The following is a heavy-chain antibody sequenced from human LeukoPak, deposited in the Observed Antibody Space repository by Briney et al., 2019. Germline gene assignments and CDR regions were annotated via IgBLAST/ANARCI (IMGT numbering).Heavy chain of an antibody. Sequence: GGSLRLSCAASGFTFSNYWMHWVRQALGKGLEWVANIKEDGSKKYHADSVKGRFSISRDNAKNSLYLQMNSLRAEDTAVYYCARALDAWGQGTLLTVSS. CDR1: GFTFSNYW. J-gene: IGHJ4*02. V-gene: IGHV3-7*03. CDR3: ARALDA. D-gene: IGHD2-2*03. CDR2: IKEDGSKK.